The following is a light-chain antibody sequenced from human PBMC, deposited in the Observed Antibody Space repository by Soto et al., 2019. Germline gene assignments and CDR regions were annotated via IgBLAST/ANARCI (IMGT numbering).Light chain of an antibody. CDR1: QTVRNNY. J-gene: IGKJ4*01. CDR3: QQTSSYPLT. Sequence: EFVLTQSPGTLSLSPGERATLSCRASQTVRNNYLAWYQQKPGQAPRLLIYDASSRATGIPDRFSGGGSGTDFTLTINRLEPEDFAVYYCQQTSSYPLTFGGGTKV. CDR2: DAS. V-gene: IGKV3-20*01.